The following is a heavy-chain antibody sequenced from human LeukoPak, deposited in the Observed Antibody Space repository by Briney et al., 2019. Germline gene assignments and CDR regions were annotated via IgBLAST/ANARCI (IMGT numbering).Heavy chain of an antibody. CDR1: GYTFTSYY. CDR2: INPSGGST. J-gene: IGHJ4*02. CDR3: ARQSITIFGVVILFDY. V-gene: IGHV1-46*01. Sequence: GASVKVSCKASGYTFTSYYMHWVRQAPGQGLEWMGIINPSGGSTSYAQKFQGRVTMTGDTSTSTVYMELSSLRSEDTAVYYCARQSITIFGVVILFDYWGQGTLVTVSS. D-gene: IGHD3-3*01.